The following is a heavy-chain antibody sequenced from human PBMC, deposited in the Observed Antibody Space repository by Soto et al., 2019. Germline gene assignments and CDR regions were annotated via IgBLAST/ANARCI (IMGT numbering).Heavy chain of an antibody. CDR3: ARAYTGRLPRRADYYYAMDV. CDR2: IGAARDP. D-gene: IGHD2-2*02. V-gene: IGHV3-13*05. CDR1: GFTFSNFD. J-gene: IGHJ6*02. Sequence: PGESLKISCATSGFTFSNFDMHWVRQVPGKGLEWVSAIGAARDPYYLGSVKGRFTISRENAKNSVYLQMNDLRAGDSAVYYCARAYTGRLPRRADYYYAMDVWGQGTTVTV.